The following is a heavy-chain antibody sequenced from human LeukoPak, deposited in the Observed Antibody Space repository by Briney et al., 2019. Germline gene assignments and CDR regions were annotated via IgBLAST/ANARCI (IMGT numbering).Heavy chain of an antibody. CDR2: INPNSGAT. V-gene: IGHV1-2*02. CDR1: GYTFTGYY. CDR3: ARGSQSVVRGVTGLGY. D-gene: IGHD3-10*01. J-gene: IGHJ4*02. Sequence: GASVKVSCKASGYTFTGYYMHWVRQAPGQGLEWMGWINPNSGATNYAQKFQGRVTMTRDTSISTAYMELTRLRSDDMAVYYCARGSQSVVRGVTGLGYWGQGTLVTVSS.